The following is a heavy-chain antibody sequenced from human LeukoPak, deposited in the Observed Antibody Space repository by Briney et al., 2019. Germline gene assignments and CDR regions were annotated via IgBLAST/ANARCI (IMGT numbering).Heavy chain of an antibody. CDR1: GYTFTSYG. D-gene: IGHD4-17*01. J-gene: IGHJ3*02. CDR2: ISAYNGNT. Sequence: ASVKVSCKASGYTFTSYGISWVRQAPGQGLEWMGWISAYNGNTNYAQKLQGRVTMTTDTSTSTACMELRSLRSDDTAVYYCARDPVYGDYVDAFDIWGQGTMVTVSS. V-gene: IGHV1-18*04. CDR3: ARDPVYGDYVDAFDI.